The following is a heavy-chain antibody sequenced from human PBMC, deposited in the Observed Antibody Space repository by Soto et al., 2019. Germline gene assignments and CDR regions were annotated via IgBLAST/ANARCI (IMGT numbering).Heavy chain of an antibody. V-gene: IGHV4-34*01. CDR2: INHSGST. J-gene: IGHJ4*02. D-gene: IGHD3-22*01. CDR1: GGSFSGYY. Sequence: SETLSLTCAVYGGSFSGYYSSCIRQPPGEGLEWIGEINHSGSTNYNPSLKRRVTISVDTSKDQFSLKLSSVTAADTAVYYCARALRRYDSSGYYSFEVDHRGPGTLVTVSS. CDR3: ARALRRYDSSGYYSFEVDH.